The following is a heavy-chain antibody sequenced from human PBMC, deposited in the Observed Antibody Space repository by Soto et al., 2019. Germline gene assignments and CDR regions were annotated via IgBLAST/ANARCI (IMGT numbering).Heavy chain of an antibody. CDR2: FDPEDGET. CDR1: GYTLTELS. J-gene: IGHJ6*02. CDR3: ATAVYYDFWSGPLDYYYGMGV. D-gene: IGHD3-3*01. V-gene: IGHV1-24*01. Sequence: ASVKVSCKVSGYTLTELSMHWVRQAPGKGLEWMGGFDPEDGETIYAQKFQGRVTMTEDTSTDTAYMELSSLRSEDTAVYYCATAVYYDFWSGPLDYYYGMGVWGQGTTGTVSS.